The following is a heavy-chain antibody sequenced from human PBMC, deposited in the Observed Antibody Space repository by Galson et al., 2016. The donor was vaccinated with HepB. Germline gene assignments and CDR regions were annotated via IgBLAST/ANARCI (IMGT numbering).Heavy chain of an antibody. Sequence: SLRLSCAASGFTVSTNYMAWVRQAPGRGLEWVSVIYNGGRTYYADPVKGRFSVSKHNPNNTLFLQMNSLRNEDTAIYYCARVQRDVGTFWFDPWGQGTLVSVSS. D-gene: IGHD2/OR15-2a*01. CDR3: ARVQRDVGTFWFDP. CDR2: IYNGGRT. CDR1: GFTVSTNY. J-gene: IGHJ5*02. V-gene: IGHV3-53*04.